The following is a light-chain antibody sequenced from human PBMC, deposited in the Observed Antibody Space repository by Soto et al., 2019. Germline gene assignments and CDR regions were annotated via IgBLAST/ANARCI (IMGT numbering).Light chain of an antibody. V-gene: IGLV1-40*01. CDR2: GNT. J-gene: IGLJ1*01. CDR1: SSNIGSTYD. CDR3: QSYDDSLSVHYV. Sequence: QSVLSLPPSVSGALGQRVTISCTGSSSNIGSTYDVQWYQQLPGTAPKLLIHGNTNRPSGVPDRFSGSKSGTSASLAITGLQADDEADYYCQSYDDSLSVHYVFGTGTKVTVL.